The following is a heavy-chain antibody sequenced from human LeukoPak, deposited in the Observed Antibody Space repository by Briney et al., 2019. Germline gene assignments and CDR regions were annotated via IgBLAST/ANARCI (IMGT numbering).Heavy chain of an antibody. CDR1: GFTFSSYA. V-gene: IGHV3-23*01. Sequence: GGSLRLSCAASGFTFSSYAMSWVRQAPGKGLEWVSAISGSGGSTYYADSVKGRFTISRDNSKNTLYLQMNSLGAEDTAVYYCAGYDPRFPSGNYYYYGMDVWGQGTTVTVSS. CDR2: ISGSGGST. CDR3: AGYDPRFPSGNYYYYGMDV. J-gene: IGHJ6*02. D-gene: IGHD1-14*01.